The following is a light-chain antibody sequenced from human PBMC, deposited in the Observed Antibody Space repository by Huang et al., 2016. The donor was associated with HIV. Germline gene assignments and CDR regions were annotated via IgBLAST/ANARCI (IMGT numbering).Light chain of an antibody. CDR2: GTS. CDR3: QQYNNWPPEVT. J-gene: IGKJ5*01. V-gene: IGKV3-15*01. Sequence: EIILTQSPATLSVSPGDRATLSCRASQSVNTNLAWYQQKPGQTPRLLIYGTSTRATGVPARCSGGGSGTEFTLTISSLQSEDFAVYYCQQYNNWPPEVTFGQGTRLEIK. CDR1: QSVNTN.